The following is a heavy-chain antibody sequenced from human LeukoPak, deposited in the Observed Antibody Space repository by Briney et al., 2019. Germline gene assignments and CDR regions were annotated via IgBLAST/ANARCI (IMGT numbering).Heavy chain of an antibody. CDR1: GGSISSSGYY. CDR2: IYYSGSN. CDR3: ANMGYSYAPGLFDP. Sequence: ETLSLTCTVSGGSISSSGYYWGWIRQTPGKGLEWIGSIYYSGSNYHNPSLKSRVSTSVDTSKNQFSLKLSSVTAADTAVYYCANMGYSYAPGLFDPWGQGTLVTVSS. D-gene: IGHD5-18*01. J-gene: IGHJ5*02. V-gene: IGHV4-39*07.